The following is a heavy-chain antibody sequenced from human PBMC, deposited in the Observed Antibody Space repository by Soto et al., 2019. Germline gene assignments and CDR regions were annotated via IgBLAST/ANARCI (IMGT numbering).Heavy chain of an antibody. CDR2: IDPSDSYT. CDR3: VRQGNGTPFYFDF. V-gene: IGHV5-10-1*03. D-gene: IGHD1-1*01. Sequence: EVQLVQSGAEVKKPGESLRLSCQGSGYRFINYWISWVRQMPGKGLEWVGRIDPSDSYTVYSPSFQGHVTISIDTAINTAFLEWRSLQASDTAMYYCVRQGNGTPFYFDFWGRGTLAPVSS. J-gene: IGHJ4*02. CDR1: GYRFINYW.